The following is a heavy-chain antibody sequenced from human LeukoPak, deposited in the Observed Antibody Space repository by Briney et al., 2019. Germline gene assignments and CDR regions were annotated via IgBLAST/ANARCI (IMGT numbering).Heavy chain of an antibody. V-gene: IGHV3-23*01. D-gene: IGHD5-12*01. CDR2: ISGSGGST. CDR1: GFTFSSYA. CDR3: ARGGEYSGYGHFDS. J-gene: IGHJ4*02. Sequence: GGSLRLSCAASGFTFSSYAMSWVRQAPGKGLEWVSAISGSGGSTYYADSVKGRFTISRDNSKNTLYLQMNSLRAEDTAVCYCARGGEYSGYGHFDSWGQGALVTVSS.